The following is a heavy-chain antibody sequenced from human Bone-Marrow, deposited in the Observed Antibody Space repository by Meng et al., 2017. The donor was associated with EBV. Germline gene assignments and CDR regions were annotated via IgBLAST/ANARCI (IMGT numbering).Heavy chain of an antibody. D-gene: IGHD3-10*01. CDR1: GGTFSSDA. CDR3: ASESGRGYTPDY. CDR2: LIPMLGAP. V-gene: IGHV1-69*06. Sequence: VQVGEFGAGVKKPGSSVKVSCKTSGGTFSSDAISWVRQAPGQGLEWMGGLIPMLGAPNYAQKFQDRVTIIADKSTSIHYMELSSLRSDDTAVYYCASESGRGYTPDYWGRGTLVTVSS. J-gene: IGHJ4*02.